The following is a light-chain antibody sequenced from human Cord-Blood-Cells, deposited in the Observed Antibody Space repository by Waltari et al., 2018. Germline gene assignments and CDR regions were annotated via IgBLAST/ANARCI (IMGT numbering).Light chain of an antibody. Sequence: SSELTQDPAVSVALGQTVRITCQGDSLRSYYATWYQQKPGQAPVLVIYGKNNRPSGIPDRFSGSSSGNTASLIITGAQAEEEADYYCNSRDSSGNHYVFGTGTKVTVL. CDR2: GKN. V-gene: IGLV3-19*01. CDR1: SLRSYY. CDR3: NSRDSSGNHYV. J-gene: IGLJ1*01.